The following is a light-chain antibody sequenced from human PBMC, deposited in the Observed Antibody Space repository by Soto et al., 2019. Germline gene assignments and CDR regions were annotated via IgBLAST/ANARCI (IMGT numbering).Light chain of an antibody. CDR3: SSYTSSSTWV. J-gene: IGLJ3*02. Sequence: QSALTQPPSAAGSPGQSVTISCTGTSTDVGGYNYVSWYQQYPGKAPKLMIYEVSNRPSGVSNRFSGSKSGNTASLTISGLQAEDEADYYCSSYTSSSTWVFGGGTKVTVL. CDR1: STDVGGYNY. V-gene: IGLV2-14*01. CDR2: EVS.